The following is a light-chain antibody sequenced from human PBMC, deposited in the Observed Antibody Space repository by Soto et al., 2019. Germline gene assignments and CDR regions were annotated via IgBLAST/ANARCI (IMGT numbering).Light chain of an antibody. V-gene: IGKV1-27*01. J-gene: IGKJ3*01. CDR3: QKYDSVPFT. CDR2: AAS. CDR1: QGISNY. Sequence: DIQMTQSPSSLSASVGDRVTITCRASQGISNYVAWYQQKPGKVPKLLISAASTLQSGVSSRFSGRGSGTDFTLTLSSLQPEDVATYYCQKYDSVPFTFGPGTKVDFK.